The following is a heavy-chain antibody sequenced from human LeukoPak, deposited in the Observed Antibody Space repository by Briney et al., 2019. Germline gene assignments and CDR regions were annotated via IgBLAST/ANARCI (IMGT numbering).Heavy chain of an antibody. CDR1: GFTFSSYA. V-gene: IGHV3-30-3*02. CDR3: AKLITGTNYFDY. Sequence: GGSLRLSCAASGFTFSSYAMHWVRQAPGKGLEWVAVISYDGSNKYYADSVKGRFTISRDNSKNTLYLQMNSLRAEDTAVYYCAKLITGTNYFDYWGQETLVTVSS. D-gene: IGHD1-7*01. CDR2: ISYDGSNK. J-gene: IGHJ4*02.